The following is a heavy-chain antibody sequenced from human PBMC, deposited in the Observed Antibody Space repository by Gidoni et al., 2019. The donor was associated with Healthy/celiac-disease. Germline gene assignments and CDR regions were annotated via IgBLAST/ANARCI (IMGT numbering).Heavy chain of an antibody. CDR3: TRERRRGAFDI. J-gene: IGHJ3*02. CDR2: IRSKAYGGTT. Sequence: EVQLVESGGGLVQPGRSLRLSCTASGFTFGDYAMSWFRQAPGKGLEWVGFIRSKAYGGTTEYAASVKGRFTISRDDSKSIAYLQMNSLKTEDTAVYYCTRERRRGAFDIWGQGTMVTVSS. V-gene: IGHV3-49*03. CDR1: GFTFGDYA.